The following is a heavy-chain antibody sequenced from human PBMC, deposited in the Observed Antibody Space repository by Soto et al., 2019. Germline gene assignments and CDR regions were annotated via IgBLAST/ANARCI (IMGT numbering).Heavy chain of an antibody. Sequence: QVQLVQSGAEVKKPGASVMVSCKASGYTFTSYGISWVRQAPGQGLEWMGWISAYNGNTNYAQKLQGRVTMTTDTSTSTAYMELRSLRSDDTAVYYCARGRYDILTGYYNYYYGMDVWGQGTTVTVSS. CDR2: ISAYNGNT. D-gene: IGHD3-9*01. CDR3: ARGRYDILTGYYNYYYGMDV. V-gene: IGHV1-18*01. J-gene: IGHJ6*02. CDR1: GYTFTSYG.